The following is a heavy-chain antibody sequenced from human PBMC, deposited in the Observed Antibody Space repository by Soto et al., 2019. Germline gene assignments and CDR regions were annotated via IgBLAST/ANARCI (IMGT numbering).Heavy chain of an antibody. CDR2: ISAYNGNK. V-gene: IGHV1-18*01. D-gene: IGHD6-19*01. J-gene: IGHJ4*02. CDR3: ARGGSSSGWRSIDY. CDR1: GYTFTSYG. Sequence: ASVKLSCKASGYTFTSYGISWVRQAPGQGLEWMGWISAYNGNKKYAQKLQGRVSMTTDTSTSTAYMELRSLKTEDTAVYYCARGGSSSGWRSIDYWGQGAQVTV.